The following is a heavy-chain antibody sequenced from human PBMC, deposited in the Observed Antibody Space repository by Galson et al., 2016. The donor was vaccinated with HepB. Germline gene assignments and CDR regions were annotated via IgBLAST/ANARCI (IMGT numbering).Heavy chain of an antibody. CDR3: AKGAPYYYDSSGYYGPGDF. D-gene: IGHD3-22*01. V-gene: IGHV3-23*01. J-gene: IGHJ4*02. CDR2: ISGRGGGT. Sequence: SLRLSRAASGFIFSVYNMNWARQAPGKGLEWVSTISGRGGGTYYADSVKGRFTISRDNSKNTLFLQMNSLRAEDTARYYCAKGAPYYYDSSGYYGPGDFWGQGTQVTVSS. CDR1: GFIFSVYN.